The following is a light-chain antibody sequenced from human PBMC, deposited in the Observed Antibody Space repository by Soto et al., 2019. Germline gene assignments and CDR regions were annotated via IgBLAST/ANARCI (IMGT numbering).Light chain of an antibody. J-gene: IGLJ1*01. Sequence: QSALTQPPSASGSPGQSVTISCTGTSSDVGGYKYVSWYQQHPGKAPQLMIFEVNKRPSGVPDRFSGSKSGNTASLTVSGLQAEDEADYYCSSYAGINNLGVFGTGTKVTVL. CDR3: SSYAGINNLGV. V-gene: IGLV2-8*01. CDR2: EVN. CDR1: SSDVGGYKY.